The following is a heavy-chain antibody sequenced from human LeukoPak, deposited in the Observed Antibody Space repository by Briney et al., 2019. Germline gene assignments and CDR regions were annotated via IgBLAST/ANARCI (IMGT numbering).Heavy chain of an antibody. V-gene: IGHV3-49*04. CDR1: GFTFSNYA. D-gene: IGHD3-10*01. CDR3: TRDVLPSGSYPTFDY. J-gene: IGHJ4*02. CDR2: IRSKAYGGTT. Sequence: GGSLRLSCAASGFTFSNYAMSWVRQAPGKGLEWVGFIRSKAYGGTTEYAASVKGRFTISRDDSKSIAYLQMNSLKTEDTAVYYCTRDVLPSGSYPTFDYWGQGTLVTVSS.